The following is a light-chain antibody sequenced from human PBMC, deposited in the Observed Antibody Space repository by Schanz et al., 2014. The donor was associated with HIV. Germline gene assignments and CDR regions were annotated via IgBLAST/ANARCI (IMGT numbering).Light chain of an antibody. V-gene: IGLV1-44*01. J-gene: IGLJ3*02. Sequence: QSVLTQPASAAGTPGQRVTISCSGSSSNIGSNTVNWYQPLPGTAPKLLIYSNNQRPSGVPDRFSGSKSGTSASLAISGLQSEDEADYHCAAWDDSLNGPMFGGGTKLTVL. CDR2: SNN. CDR1: SSNIGSNT. CDR3: AAWDDSLNGPM.